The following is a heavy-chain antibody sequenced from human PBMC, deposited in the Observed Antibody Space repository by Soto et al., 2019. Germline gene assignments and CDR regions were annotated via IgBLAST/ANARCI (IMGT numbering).Heavy chain of an antibody. CDR3: EREVSGTGALDY. CDR1: GGSITSTNHY. J-gene: IGHJ4*02. CDR2: IFDSGTN. V-gene: IGHV4-31*02. D-gene: IGHD2-8*02. Sequence: QVQLEQSGPGLVKPSQTLSLTCNISGGSITSTNHYWSWIRQSPREGLEWIGYIFDSGTNHYNPSFEGRVTILGDTSQSQFSLTMHSVTVADSAVYYCEREVSGTGALDYWGRGTLVTVSS.